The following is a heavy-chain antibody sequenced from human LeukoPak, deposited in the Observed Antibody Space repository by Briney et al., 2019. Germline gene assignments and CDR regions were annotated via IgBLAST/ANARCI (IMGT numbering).Heavy chain of an antibody. CDR1: GGSISGYY. CDR3: ARSVSGDFWSGYCLQH. CDR2: VYTSGST. Sequence: SETLSLTCSVSGGSISGYYWTWIRQPAGKGLEWIGRVYTSGSTHYNPSLKTRLTMSVDTSKSQFSLKLSSVTAADTAVYYCARSVSGDFWSGYCLQHWGQGTLVTVSS. J-gene: IGHJ1*01. D-gene: IGHD3-3*01. V-gene: IGHV4-4*07.